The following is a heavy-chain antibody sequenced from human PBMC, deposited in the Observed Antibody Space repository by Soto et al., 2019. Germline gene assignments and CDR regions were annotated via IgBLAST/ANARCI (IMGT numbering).Heavy chain of an antibody. CDR1: GFTFSSYG. Sequence: HPGGSLRLSCAASGFTFSSYGMHWVRQAPGKGLEWVAVIWYDGSNKYYADSVKGRFTISRDNSKNSLYLQMSSLRDEDTAVYYCAKYCSSDVCFDYWGQGTLVTVSS. CDR3: AKYCSSDVCFDY. D-gene: IGHD2-8*01. J-gene: IGHJ4*02. V-gene: IGHV3-33*06. CDR2: IWYDGSNK.